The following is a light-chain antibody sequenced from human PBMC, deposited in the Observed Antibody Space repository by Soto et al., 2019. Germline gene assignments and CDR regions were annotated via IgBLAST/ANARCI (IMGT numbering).Light chain of an antibody. V-gene: IGKV1-27*01. CDR2: AAS. CDR1: QDINIY. J-gene: IGKJ4*01. Sequence: DIQMTQSPSSLSASVGDRVTITCRAGQDINIYLAWYNQKPGKVPKLLISAASTLQSGVPSRLSGSGSGTDFTLTISSLQPEDVATYYCLKYDGAPLTFGGGTKVEIK. CDR3: LKYDGAPLT.